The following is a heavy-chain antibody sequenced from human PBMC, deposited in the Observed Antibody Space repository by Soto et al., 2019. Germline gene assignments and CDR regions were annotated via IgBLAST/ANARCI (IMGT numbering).Heavy chain of an antibody. CDR1: GGSISSGDYY. J-gene: IGHJ6*02. Sequence: SETLSLTCTVSGGSISSGDYYWSWIRQPPGKGLEWIGYIYYSGSTYYNPSLKSRVTISVDTSKNQFSLKLSSVTAADTAVYYCARDQGLAVAGPYGMDVWGQGTTVTVSS. V-gene: IGHV4-30-4*01. CDR3: ARDQGLAVAGPYGMDV. D-gene: IGHD6-19*01. CDR2: IYYSGST.